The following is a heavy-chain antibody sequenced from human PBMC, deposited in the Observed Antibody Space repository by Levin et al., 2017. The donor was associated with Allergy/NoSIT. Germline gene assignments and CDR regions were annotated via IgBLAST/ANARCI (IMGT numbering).Heavy chain of an antibody. D-gene: IGHD1-1*01. CDR3: AKGNGGLRIYYIDY. Sequence: GGSLRLSCAASGFIFDDYAMHWVRQVPGKGLEWVSGISWNSGSICYVDSVKGRFTISRDNAKNSLYLQMNSLRAEDTALYYCAKGNGGLRIYYIDYWGQGTLVTVSS. CDR2: ISWNSGSI. CDR1: GFIFDDYA. J-gene: IGHJ4*02. V-gene: IGHV3-9*01.